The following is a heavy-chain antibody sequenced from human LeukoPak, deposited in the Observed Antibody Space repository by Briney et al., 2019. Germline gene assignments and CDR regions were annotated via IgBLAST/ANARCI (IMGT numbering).Heavy chain of an antibody. D-gene: IGHD6-13*01. CDR2: IGTNPANT. CDR3: AKGLALPRPHYFDY. V-gene: IGHV3-23*05. Sequence: PGGSLRLSCAASGFTFSSYAMSWIRQAPGKGLEWVSAIGTNPANTYYVDYVRGRFTVSRDNSKSTLYLQMNSLRAEDTAVYYCAKGLALPRPHYFDYWGQGILVTVSS. CDR1: GFTFSSYA. J-gene: IGHJ4*02.